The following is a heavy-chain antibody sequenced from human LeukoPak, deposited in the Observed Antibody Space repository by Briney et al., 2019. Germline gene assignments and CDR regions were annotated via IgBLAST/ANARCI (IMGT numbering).Heavy chain of an antibody. CDR2: INPSGGSA. V-gene: IGHV1-46*01. CDR1: GYTFTSYY. J-gene: IGHJ4*02. D-gene: IGHD3-3*01. CDR3: ARDGSYDFWSGYYTITNTFDY. Sequence: ASVKVSCKASGYTFTSYYMHWVRQAPGQGLEWMGIINPSGGSASYAQKFQGRVTMTRATSTSTVYMELSSLRSEDTAVYYCARDGSYDFWSGYYTITNTFDYWGQGTLVTVSS.